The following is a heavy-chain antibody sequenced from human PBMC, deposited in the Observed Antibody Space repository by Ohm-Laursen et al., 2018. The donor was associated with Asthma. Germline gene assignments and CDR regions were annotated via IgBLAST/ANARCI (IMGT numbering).Heavy chain of an antibody. Sequence: SLRLSCAASGIALSNAWMSWVRQAPGKGLEWVGRIRSNANGGTTEYAAPVKGRFTISRDDSKNTLYLQMNSLKTEDTAVYYCTARRYYDFWSGYYTGEDWGQGTLVTVSS. CDR1: GIALSNAW. CDR2: IRSNANGGTT. D-gene: IGHD3-3*01. J-gene: IGHJ4*02. V-gene: IGHV3-15*01. CDR3: TARRYYDFWSGYYTGED.